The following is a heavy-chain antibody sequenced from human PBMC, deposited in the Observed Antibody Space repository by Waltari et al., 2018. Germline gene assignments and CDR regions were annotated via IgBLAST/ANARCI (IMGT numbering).Heavy chain of an antibody. CDR1: GFTFSSYA. CDR3: ARGSSSREVFGVGDAFDI. D-gene: IGHD3-3*01. J-gene: IGHJ3*02. CDR2: ISYDGSNK. V-gene: IGHV3-30-3*01. Sequence: QVQLVESGGGVVQPVRSLRLSCAASGFTFSSYAMHWVRQAPGQGLEWVAVISYDGSNKYYADSVKGRFTISRDNSKNTLYLQMNSLRAEDTAVYYCARGSSSREVFGVGDAFDIWGQGTMVTVSS.